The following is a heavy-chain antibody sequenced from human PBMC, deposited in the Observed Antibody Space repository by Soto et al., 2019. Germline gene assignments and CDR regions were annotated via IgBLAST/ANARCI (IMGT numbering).Heavy chain of an antibody. CDR3: ARQDHGDYEFFFDY. D-gene: IGHD4-17*01. V-gene: IGHV4-39*01. J-gene: IGHJ4*02. CDR1: GASIISTTKY. CDR2: ISSIGST. Sequence: QLQLQESGPGLVKPSETLSLTCTVSGASIISTTKYWGWIRQSPGRGLEWIGTISSIGSTYYNPSLEGRVTISVDTSKNQFSLKVTSVTAADTGLYYCARQDHGDYEFFFDYWGQGTLVTVSS.